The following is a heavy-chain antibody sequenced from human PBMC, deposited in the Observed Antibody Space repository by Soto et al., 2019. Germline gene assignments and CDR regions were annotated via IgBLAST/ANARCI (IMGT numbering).Heavy chain of an antibody. CDR2: IYYTGIT. J-gene: IGHJ6*02. V-gene: IGHV4-59*03. CDR3: AITRIENHYYGGRDV. Sequence: QVQLQESGPGLVKASETLSLACTVSGASISTYYYNRIRQAPGKALEWIGYIYYTGITNYNPSLESRVTISQDTSKNQLSLTMTSVTAADTAVYYCAITRIENHYYGGRDVWGQGTTVTVSS. D-gene: IGHD3-3*01. CDR1: GASISTYY.